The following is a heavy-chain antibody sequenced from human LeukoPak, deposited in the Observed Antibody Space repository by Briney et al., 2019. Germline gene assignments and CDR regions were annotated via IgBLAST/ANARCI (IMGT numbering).Heavy chain of an antibody. CDR3: ASRRGIYDYGDDYFDY. Sequence: GASVKVSCKASGGTFSSYAISWVRQAPGQGLEWMGGIIPIFGTANYAQKFQGRVTITTDESTSTAYMELSSLRSEDTAVYYCASRRGIYDYGDDYFDYWGQGTLVTVSS. CDR1: GGTFSSYA. J-gene: IGHJ4*02. CDR2: IIPIFGTA. V-gene: IGHV1-69*05. D-gene: IGHD5/OR15-5a*01.